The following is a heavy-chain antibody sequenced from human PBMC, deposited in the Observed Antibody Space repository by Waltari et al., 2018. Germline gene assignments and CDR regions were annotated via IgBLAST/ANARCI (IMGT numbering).Heavy chain of an antibody. CDR3: ARDRATRTGYVDY. CDR1: GFPFDGYW. Sequence: EVQLVESGGGLVQPGGSLRPPCASSGFPFDGYWMSWVRQAPGKGLEWVANVKDDGSEQNYVDSVKGRFTITRDNTKTILYMEMNNLRVEDTAVYYCARDRATRTGYVDYWGQGALVTVSS. V-gene: IGHV3-7*01. CDR2: VKDDGSEQ. J-gene: IGHJ4*02. D-gene: IGHD2-2*01.